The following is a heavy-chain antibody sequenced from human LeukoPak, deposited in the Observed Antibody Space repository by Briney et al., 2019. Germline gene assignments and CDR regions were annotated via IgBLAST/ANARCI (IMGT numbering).Heavy chain of an antibody. J-gene: IGHJ4*02. V-gene: IGHV3-30*03. CDR2: IATDGGER. CDR1: GFTFSSYS. D-gene: IGHD5-18*01. CDR3: ARARGDSSPASRYFDY. Sequence: SGGSLRLSCAASGFTFSSYSMNWVRQAPGKGLGWVALIATDGGERYYADSVKGRFTISRDNSKNTLYVQMNSLRAEDTAMYYCARARGDSSPASRYFDYWGQGALVTVSS.